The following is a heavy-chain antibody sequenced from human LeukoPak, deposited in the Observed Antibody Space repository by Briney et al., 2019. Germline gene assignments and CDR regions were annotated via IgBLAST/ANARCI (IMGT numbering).Heavy chain of an antibody. D-gene: IGHD2/OR15-2a*01. CDR1: GFTVSSNY. Sequence: GGSLRLSCAASGFTVSSNYMSWVRQAPGKGLEWVSVIYSGGSTYYADSVKGRFTISRDNSKNTLYLQMNSLRAEDTAVYYCARDARDPLSGYYYYGMDVWGQGTTVTVCS. J-gene: IGHJ6*02. V-gene: IGHV3-53*01. CDR2: IYSGGST. CDR3: ARDARDPLSGYYYYGMDV.